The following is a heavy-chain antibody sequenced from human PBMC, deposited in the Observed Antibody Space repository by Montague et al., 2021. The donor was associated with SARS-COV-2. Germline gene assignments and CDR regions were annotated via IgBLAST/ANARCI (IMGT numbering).Heavy chain of an antibody. CDR2: SYHSGTT. D-gene: IGHD3-10*02. Sequence: SETLSLTCTVSGYSINSKYYWGWIRQPPGKGLEWIGCSYHSGTTPYHPSLKIRVTISLDTSNNHFSLKVTSVTAADTAVYYCAGAHYYGRGKPYQFDCWGRGTLVTVSS. CDR3: AGAHYYGRGKPYQFDC. J-gene: IGHJ4*02. V-gene: IGHV4-38-2*02. CDR1: GYSINSKYY.